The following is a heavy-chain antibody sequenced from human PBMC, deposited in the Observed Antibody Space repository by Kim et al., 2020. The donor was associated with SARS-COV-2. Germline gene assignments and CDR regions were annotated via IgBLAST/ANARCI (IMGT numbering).Heavy chain of an antibody. CDR3: ARDLNPRFPKPNSPGIAAAGTPTDY. CDR1: GYTFTSYG. J-gene: IGHJ4*02. V-gene: IGHV1-18*01. D-gene: IGHD6-13*01. CDR2: ISAYNGNT. Sequence: ASVKVSCKASGYTFTSYGISWVRQAPGQGLEWMGWISAYNGNTNYAQKLQGRVTMTTDTSTSTAYMELRSLRSDDTAVYYCARDLNPRFPKPNSPGIAAAGTPTDYWGQGTLVTVSS.